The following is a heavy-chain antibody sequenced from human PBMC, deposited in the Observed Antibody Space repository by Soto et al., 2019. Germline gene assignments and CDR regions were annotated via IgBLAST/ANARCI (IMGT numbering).Heavy chain of an antibody. CDR1: GFTFSSYA. Sequence: GGSLRLSCAASGFTFSSYAMSWVRQAPGKGLEWVAVISGGDDSKYYADSVKGRFTISRDNSKNTLYLQMNSLRAEDTAVYYCARDPLWGTAMVLWYFDLWGRGTLVTVSS. D-gene: IGHD5-18*01. J-gene: IGHJ2*01. V-gene: IGHV3-23*01. CDR2: ISGGDDSK. CDR3: ARDPLWGTAMVLWYFDL.